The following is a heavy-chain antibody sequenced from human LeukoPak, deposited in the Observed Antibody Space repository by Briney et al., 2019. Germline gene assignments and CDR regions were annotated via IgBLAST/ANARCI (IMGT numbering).Heavy chain of an antibody. J-gene: IGHJ4*02. CDR3: ARAAHYDSSGYCRPDY. Sequence: GGSLRLSCVASGFTFSSHEMNWVRQAPGKGLEWVSYISSSGSAKYYADSVKGRFTISRDNAKNSLDLQMNSLRAEDTAVYYCARAAHYDSSGYCRPDYWGQGTLVTVSS. V-gene: IGHV3-48*03. D-gene: IGHD3-22*01. CDR1: GFTFSSHE. CDR2: ISSSGSAK.